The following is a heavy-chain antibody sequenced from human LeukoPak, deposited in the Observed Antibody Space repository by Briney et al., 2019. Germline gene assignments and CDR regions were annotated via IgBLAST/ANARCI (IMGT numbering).Heavy chain of an antibody. Sequence: GASVKVSCKASGDTFTNYDINWVRQATGQGLEWMGWMNPKSGNTGYAQKFQGRVSMTRNTSISIAYMELNSLRSEDAAVYYCARSPRSGTSLDLWGQGTLVTVSS. CDR1: GDTFTNYD. CDR2: MNPKSGNT. J-gene: IGHJ5*02. V-gene: IGHV1-8*01. D-gene: IGHD1-26*01. CDR3: ARSPRSGTSLDL.